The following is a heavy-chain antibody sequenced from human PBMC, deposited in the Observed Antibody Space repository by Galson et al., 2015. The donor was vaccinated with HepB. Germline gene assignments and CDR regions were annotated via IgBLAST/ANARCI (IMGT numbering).Heavy chain of an antibody. CDR2: IGTAGDT. V-gene: IGHV3-13*01. Sequence: SLRLSCAASGFTFSSYDMHWVRQATGKGLEWVSAIGTAGDTYYPGSVKGRFTISRENAKSSLYLQMNSLRAGDTAVYYCARVRYYDSSGMYYFDYWGQGTLVTVSS. CDR1: GFTFSSYD. CDR3: ARVRYYDSSGMYYFDY. D-gene: IGHD3-22*01. J-gene: IGHJ4*02.